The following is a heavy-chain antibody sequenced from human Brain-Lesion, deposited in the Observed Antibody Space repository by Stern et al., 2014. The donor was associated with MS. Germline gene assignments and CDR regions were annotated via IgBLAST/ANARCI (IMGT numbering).Heavy chain of an antibody. J-gene: IGHJ6*02. CDR2: INPNTGGT. D-gene: IGHD3-3*01. CDR3: ARDQRGITIFGVVTDYYYLGMDV. Sequence: QVQLVQSGAEVKKPGASVKVSCKTSGYIFTGYYIHWVRQAPGPGLEWVAWINPNTGGTKYAQKFQGRVTMSRDTSISTAYVELSSLTSDDTAVYYCARDQRGITIFGVVTDYYYLGMDVWGQGTTVTVSS. V-gene: IGHV1-2*02. CDR1: GYIFTGYY.